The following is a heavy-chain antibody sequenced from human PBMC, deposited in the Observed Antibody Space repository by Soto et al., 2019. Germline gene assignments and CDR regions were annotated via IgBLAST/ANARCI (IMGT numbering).Heavy chain of an antibody. D-gene: IGHD6-13*01. J-gene: IGHJ4*02. CDR2: IYYRGGT. CDR3: ARFAKEENPKLESWYAFDF. CDR1: GGSIRSGGYF. Sequence: VQLQESGPGLVKPSQTLSLTCTVSGGSIRSGGYFWSWVRQHPGKGLEWIGHIYYRGGTSYNPSLESRVSMSVDKYKNEFTLKVNSVTAADTAIYYCARFAKEENPKLESWYAFDFWGRGTLVTVSS. V-gene: IGHV4-31*03.